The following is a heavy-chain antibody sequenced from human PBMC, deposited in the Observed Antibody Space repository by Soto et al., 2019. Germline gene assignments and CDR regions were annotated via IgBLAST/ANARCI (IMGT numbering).Heavy chain of an antibody. J-gene: IGHJ6*03. Sequence: PGGSLRLSCAASGFTFSSYWMHWVRQAPGKGLVWVSRINSDGSSTSYADSVKGRFTISRDNAKNTLYLQMNSLRAEDTAVYYCARISSSSWHEYYYYYMDVCGTGTPVTV. D-gene: IGHD6-13*01. CDR3: ARISSSSWHEYYYYYMDV. CDR2: INSDGSST. CDR1: GFTFSSYW. V-gene: IGHV3-74*01.